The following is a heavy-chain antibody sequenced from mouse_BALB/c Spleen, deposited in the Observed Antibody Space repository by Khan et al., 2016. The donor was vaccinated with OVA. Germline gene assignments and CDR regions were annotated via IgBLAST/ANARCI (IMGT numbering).Heavy chain of an antibody. CDR1: GYTFTEYT. CDR2: INPKNGVT. V-gene: IGHV1-18*01. Sequence: EVQLQQSGPELVKTGASVKISCKTSGYTFTEYTLHWVKKSHGKRLEWIGVINPKNGVTSYNQKFKGKATLTVDQSSRTAYMEFRSLTSEDSAVYYCARDAGRYWGQGTSVTVSS. CDR3: ARDAGRY. J-gene: IGHJ4*01. D-gene: IGHD3-3*01.